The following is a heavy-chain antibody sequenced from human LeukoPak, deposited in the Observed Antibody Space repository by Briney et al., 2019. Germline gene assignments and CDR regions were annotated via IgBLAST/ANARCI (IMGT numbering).Heavy chain of an antibody. D-gene: IGHD3-10*01. CDR1: GFTFSTYA. CDR2: ISYNSDTT. CDR3: TRSGDGAFDN. V-gene: IGHV3-48*01. J-gene: IGHJ3*02. Sequence: GSLRLSCAASGFTFSTYAMNWVRQTPEKGLGWVSYISYNSDTTHYADSVEGRFTISRDNAKNSLYLQMNSLRAEDTGVYYCTRSGDGAFDNWGPGTMVTVSS.